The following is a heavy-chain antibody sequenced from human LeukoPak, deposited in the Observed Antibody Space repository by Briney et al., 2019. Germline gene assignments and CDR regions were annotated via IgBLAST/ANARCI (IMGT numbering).Heavy chain of an antibody. J-gene: IGHJ4*02. CDR1: GGSISSYY. Sequence: SETLSLTCTVSGGSISSYYWSWIRQSPGKGLEWIAYIYNSETTYNPSLKSRVTISVDTSKSQFSLKLSSVTAADTAIYYCAGEVPRGFRFDYWGQGSLVTVSS. CDR2: IYNSET. CDR3: AGEVPRGFRFDY. V-gene: IGHV4-59*08. D-gene: IGHD5-12*01.